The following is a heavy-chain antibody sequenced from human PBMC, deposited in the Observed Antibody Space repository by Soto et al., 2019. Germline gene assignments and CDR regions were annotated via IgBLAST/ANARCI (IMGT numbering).Heavy chain of an antibody. CDR1: GFTFSSYA. J-gene: IGHJ6*02. CDR3: ARVSSYDFWSGYLAYYYGMDV. D-gene: IGHD3-3*01. Sequence: PGGSLRLSCAASGFTFSSYAMSWVRQAPGKGLEWVSGISGSGGTTYYADSVKGRFTISRDNAKNSLYLQMNSLRAEDTAVYYCARVSSYDFWSGYLAYYYGMDVWGQGTRVTVPS. V-gene: IGHV3-23*01. CDR2: ISGSGGTT.